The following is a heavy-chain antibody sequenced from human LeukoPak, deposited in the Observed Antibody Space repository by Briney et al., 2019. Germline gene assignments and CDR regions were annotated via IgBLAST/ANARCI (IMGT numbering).Heavy chain of an antibody. CDR3: ARDDIAAAAYYYYGMDV. J-gene: IGHJ6*02. CDR2: ISAHNGNT. D-gene: IGHD6-13*01. V-gene: IGHV1-18*01. CDR1: GYTFTSYG. Sequence: ASVKVSCKASGYTFTSYGISWVRQAPGQGLEWMGWISAHNGNTNYAQKLQGRVTMTTDTSTSTAYMELRSLRSDDTAVYYCARDDIAAAAYYYYGMDVWGQGTTVTVSS.